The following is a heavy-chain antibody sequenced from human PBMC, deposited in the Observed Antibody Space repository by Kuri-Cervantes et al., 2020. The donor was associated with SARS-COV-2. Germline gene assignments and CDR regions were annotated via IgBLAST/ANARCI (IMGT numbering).Heavy chain of an antibody. CDR3: ARAPMVVGPFGY. J-gene: IGHJ4*02. D-gene: IGHD3-22*01. CDR1: GGSISSGGYY. CDR2: IYHSGST. V-gene: IGHV4-30-2*01. Sequence: SCTVSGGSISSGGYYWSWIRQPPGKGLEWIGYIYHSGSTYYNPSLKSRVTISVDRSKNQFSLKLSSVTAADTAVYYCARAPMVVGPFGYWGQGTLVTVSS.